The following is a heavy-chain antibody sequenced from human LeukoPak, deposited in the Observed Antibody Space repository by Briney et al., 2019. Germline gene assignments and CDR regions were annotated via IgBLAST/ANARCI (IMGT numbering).Heavy chain of an antibody. CDR3: ARHWRGSSLYADY. Sequence: PSETLSLTCTVSGDSISSYYWSWIRLPPGEGLEWIGYMYYSGSANYNPSLKSRVTMAVDTSKNQFSLKLSSVTAADSAVYYCARHWRGSSLYADYWGQGTLVTVSS. J-gene: IGHJ4*02. D-gene: IGHD3-16*01. CDR2: MYYSGSA. CDR1: GDSISSYY. V-gene: IGHV4-59*08.